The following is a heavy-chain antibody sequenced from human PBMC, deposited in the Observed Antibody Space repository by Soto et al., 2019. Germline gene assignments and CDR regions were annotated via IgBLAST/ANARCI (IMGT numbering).Heavy chain of an antibody. CDR1: GFTFNNYA. J-gene: IGHJ4*02. CDR3: AEGRGGSGSRTPRVDF. D-gene: IGHD3-10*01. Sequence: EVQLLESGGGLVQPGGSLRLSCAASGFTFNNYAMTWVRQAPGKGLEWVSVISGGGDTTSYADSVKGRFTVSRDGSKNVLYLQKSSPGAENTAVYYCAEGRGGSGSRTPRVDFWGQGTLVTVSS. V-gene: IGHV3-23*01. CDR2: ISGGGDTT.